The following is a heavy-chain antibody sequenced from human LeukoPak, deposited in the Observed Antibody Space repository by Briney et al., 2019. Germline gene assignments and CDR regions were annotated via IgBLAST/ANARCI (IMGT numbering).Heavy chain of an antibody. CDR3: ARVTGYMTEDFFDY. CDR1: GGSFSGYY. Sequence: SETLSLTCAVYGGSFSGYYWSWIRQPPGKGLEWIGEINHSGSTNYNPSLKSRVTISVDTSRNQFSLRLSSVTAADTAVYYCARVTGYMTEDFFDYWGQGTLVTVSS. V-gene: IGHV4-34*01. J-gene: IGHJ4*02. D-gene: IGHD6-13*01. CDR2: INHSGST.